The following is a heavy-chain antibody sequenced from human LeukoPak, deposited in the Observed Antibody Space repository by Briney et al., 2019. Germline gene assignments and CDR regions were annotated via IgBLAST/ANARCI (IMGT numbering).Heavy chain of an antibody. CDR2: IYYSGST. J-gene: IGHJ4*02. V-gene: IGHV4-31*03. CDR1: GGSISSGGYY. D-gene: IGHD3-3*01. CDR3: ASSGGDFWSGYYITPIISFDY. Sequence: SETLSLTCTVSGGSISSGGYYWSWIRQHPGKGLEWIGYIYYSGSTYYNPSLKSRVTISVDTSKNQFSLKLSSVTAADTAVYYCASSGGDFWSGYYITPIISFDYWGQGTLVTVSS.